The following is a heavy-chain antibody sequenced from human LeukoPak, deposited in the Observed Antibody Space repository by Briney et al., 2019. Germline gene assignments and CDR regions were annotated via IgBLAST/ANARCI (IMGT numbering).Heavy chain of an antibody. CDR1: GFSFSSYS. CDR3: ARDGVLMVYAIYY. Sequence: GGSLRLSCEASGFSFSSYSMNWVRQAPGKGLEWVSSISSSSSYIYYADSVKGRFTISRDNAKKSLYLQMNSLKAEDTAVYYCARDGVLMVYAIYYWGQGTLVTVSS. CDR2: ISSSSSYI. V-gene: IGHV3-21*01. D-gene: IGHD2-8*01. J-gene: IGHJ4*02.